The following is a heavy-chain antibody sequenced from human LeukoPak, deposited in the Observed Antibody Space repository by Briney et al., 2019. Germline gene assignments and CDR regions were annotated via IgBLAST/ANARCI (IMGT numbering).Heavy chain of an antibody. Sequence: PSETLSLTCAVSSYSISSGYYWGWIRQPPGKGLEWIATISHSGSTYYNPSLQSRVTISVDTSKNQFSLKLSSVTAADTAVYYCARPTSGTYYGRAFDIWGQGTMVTVSS. J-gene: IGHJ3*02. V-gene: IGHV4-38-2*01. CDR1: SYSISSGYY. CDR2: ISHSGST. CDR3: ARPTSGTYYGRAFDI. D-gene: IGHD1-26*01.